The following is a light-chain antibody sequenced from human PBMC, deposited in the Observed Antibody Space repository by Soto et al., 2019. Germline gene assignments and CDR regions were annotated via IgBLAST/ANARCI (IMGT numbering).Light chain of an antibody. CDR1: GSDIGGYNY. Sequence: QSVLTQPASVSGSPGQSITISCTGTGSDIGGYNYVSWYQQHPGKAPKLLIYEVTHRPSGVSDRFSGSKSANTAALTISGLQAEDEADYYCVSYTSSTTHVVFGGGTKLTVL. CDR2: EVT. V-gene: IGLV2-14*01. CDR3: VSYTSSTTHVV. J-gene: IGLJ2*01.